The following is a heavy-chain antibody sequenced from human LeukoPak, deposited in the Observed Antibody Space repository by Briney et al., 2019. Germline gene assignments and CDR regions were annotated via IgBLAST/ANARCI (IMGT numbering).Heavy chain of an antibody. CDR3: ARESGYSYGPAPQPVDY. Sequence: PGGSLRLSCAASGFTFSSYAMSWVRQAPGKGLEWVSSISSSSSYIYYADSVKGRFTISRDNAKNSLYLQMNSLRAEDTAVYYCARESGYSYGPAPQPVDYWGQGTLVTVSS. CDR2: ISSSSSYI. CDR1: GFTFSSYA. J-gene: IGHJ4*02. V-gene: IGHV3-21*01. D-gene: IGHD5-18*01.